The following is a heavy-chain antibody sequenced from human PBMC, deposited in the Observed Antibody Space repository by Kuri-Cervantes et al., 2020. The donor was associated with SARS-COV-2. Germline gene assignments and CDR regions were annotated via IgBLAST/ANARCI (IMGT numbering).Heavy chain of an antibody. J-gene: IGHJ6*03. V-gene: IGHV3-48*01. Sequence: GGSLRLSCAASGFTFSSYSMNWVRQAPGKGLEWVSYISSSSSTIYYAGSVKGRFTISRDNAKNSLYLQMNSLRAEDTAVYYCARAPVSTIFGVVRDYYYYYYMDVWGKGTTVTVSS. CDR1: GFTFSSYS. D-gene: IGHD3-3*01. CDR3: ARAPVSTIFGVVRDYYYYYYMDV. CDR2: ISSSSSTI.